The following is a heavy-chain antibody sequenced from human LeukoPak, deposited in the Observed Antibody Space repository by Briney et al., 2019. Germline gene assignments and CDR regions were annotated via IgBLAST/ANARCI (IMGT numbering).Heavy chain of an antibody. D-gene: IGHD2-2*03. V-gene: IGHV3-30*02. CDR2: IRYDGSNK. CDR3: AKDPGYCSSTSCYSFFDY. J-gene: IGHJ4*02. Sequence: PGGSLRLSCAASGFTFSDYYMSWIRQAPGKGLEWVAFIRYDGSNKYYADSVKGRFTISRDNSKNTLYLQMNSLRAEDTAVYYCAKDPGYCSSTSCYSFFDYWGQGTLVTVSS. CDR1: GFTFSDYY.